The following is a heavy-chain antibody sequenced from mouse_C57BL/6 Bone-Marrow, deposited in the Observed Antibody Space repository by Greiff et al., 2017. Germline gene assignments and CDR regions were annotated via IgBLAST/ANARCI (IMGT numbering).Heavy chain of an antibody. V-gene: IGHV1-15*01. Sequence: VQLQQSGAELVRPGASVTLSCKASGYTFTDYEMHWVKQTPVHGLEWIGAIDPETGGTAYNQKFKGKAILTADKSSSTAYMELRSLTSEDSAVYYCTRRLTTVVAPGFAYWGQGTLVTVSA. J-gene: IGHJ3*01. CDR1: GYTFTDYE. CDR2: IDPETGGT. CDR3: TRRLTTVVAPGFAY. D-gene: IGHD1-1*01.